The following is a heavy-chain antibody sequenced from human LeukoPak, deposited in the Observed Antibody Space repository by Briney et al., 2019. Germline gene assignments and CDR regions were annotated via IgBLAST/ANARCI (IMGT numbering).Heavy chain of an antibody. J-gene: IGHJ6*03. V-gene: IGHV4-34*01. CDR3: AREALIVPGWNYYYMDV. Sequence: SATLSLTCAVYGASFSGYYWSWIRQPPGKGLEWIGEINHSGSTNYNPSLKSRVTISVDTSKNQFSLKLSSVTAADTAVYYCAREALIVPGWNYYYMDVWGKGTTVTVSS. D-gene: IGHD6-6*01. CDR2: INHSGST. CDR1: GASFSGYY.